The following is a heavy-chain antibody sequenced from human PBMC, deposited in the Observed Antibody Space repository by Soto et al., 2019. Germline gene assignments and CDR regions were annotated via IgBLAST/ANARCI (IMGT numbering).Heavy chain of an antibody. D-gene: IGHD2-2*01. CDR1: GFTFNNYG. CDR3: ARDASVSGSSRAFDI. CDR2: ISSTYTYI. Sequence: EVQLVESGGGLVKPGGSLRLSCAASGFTFNNYGMIWVRQAPGKGLEWISFISSTYTYIFYADSVKGRLTISRDNAKKYVSLKMNSLRANDTAVYYCARDASVSGSSRAFDIWGQGTMVTVTS. V-gene: IGHV3-21*01. J-gene: IGHJ3*02.